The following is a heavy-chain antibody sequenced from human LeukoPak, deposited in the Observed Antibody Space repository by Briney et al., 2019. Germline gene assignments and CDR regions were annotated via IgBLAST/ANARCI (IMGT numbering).Heavy chain of an antibody. D-gene: IGHD6-13*01. CDR1: VYTFTSYG. J-gene: IGHJ4*02. V-gene: IGHV1-18*01. CDR3: ARPADSSSWFNY. CDR2: ISAYNGNT. Sequence: ASVKVSCTASVYTFTSYGISWVRQAPGQGREWMGWISAYNGNTNYAQKLQGRVTMTTDTSTSTAYMELRSLRSDDTAVYYCARPADSSSWFNYWGQGTLVTVSS.